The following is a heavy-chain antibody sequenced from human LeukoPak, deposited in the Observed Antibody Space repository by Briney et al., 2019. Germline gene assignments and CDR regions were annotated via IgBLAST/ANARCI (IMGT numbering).Heavy chain of an antibody. CDR2: INHSGST. J-gene: IGHJ4*02. CDR1: GGSFSGYY. CDR3: ARGLRYPSGHLDY. Sequence: PSETLSLTCAVYGGSFSGYYWSWICQPPGKGLEWIGEINHSGSTNYNPSLKSRVTISVDTSKNQFSLKLSSVTAADTAVYYCARGLRYPSGHLDYWGQGTLVTVSS. D-gene: IGHD3-3*01. V-gene: IGHV4-34*01.